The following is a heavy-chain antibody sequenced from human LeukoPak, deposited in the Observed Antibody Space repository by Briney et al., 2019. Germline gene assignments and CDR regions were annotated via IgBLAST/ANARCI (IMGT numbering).Heavy chain of an antibody. J-gene: IGHJ4*02. CDR2: IYSGGST. V-gene: IGHV3-66*01. Sequence: GGSLRLSCAASGFTVSINYMSWVRQAPGKGLELVSVIYSGGSTYYADSVKGRFTISRDNSKNTLHLQMNSLRAEDTAVYYCARAGLYYYGSGSPPPFDYWGQGTLVTVSS. CDR3: ARAGLYYYGSGSPPPFDY. CDR1: GFTVSINY. D-gene: IGHD3-10*01.